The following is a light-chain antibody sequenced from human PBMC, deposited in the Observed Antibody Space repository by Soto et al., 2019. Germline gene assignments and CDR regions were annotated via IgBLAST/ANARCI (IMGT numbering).Light chain of an antibody. CDR2: GAS. Sequence: EIVMTQSPATLSVSPGERATLSCRASQSVSNNLAWYQKKPGQAPRLLIYGASTRATGIPARFSGSGSGTEFTLTISSLQSDDFAFYYCQQYNNWWTFGQGPRVDIK. CDR3: QQYNNWWT. V-gene: IGKV3-15*01. J-gene: IGKJ1*01. CDR1: QSVSNN.